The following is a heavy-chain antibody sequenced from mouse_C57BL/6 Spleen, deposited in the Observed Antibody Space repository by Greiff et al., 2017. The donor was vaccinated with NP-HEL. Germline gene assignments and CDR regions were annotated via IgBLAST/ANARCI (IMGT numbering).Heavy chain of an antibody. CDR3: TRGYYYGSSWAY. Sequence: EVQLQQSGGGLVQPGGSMKLSCAASGFTFSDAWMDWVRQSPEKGLEWVAEIRNKANNHATYYAESVKGRFTISRDDSKSSVYLQMNSLRAEDTGIYYCTRGYYYGSSWAYWGQGTLVTVSA. D-gene: IGHD1-1*01. V-gene: IGHV6-6*01. J-gene: IGHJ3*01. CDR2: IRNKANNHAT. CDR1: GFTFSDAW.